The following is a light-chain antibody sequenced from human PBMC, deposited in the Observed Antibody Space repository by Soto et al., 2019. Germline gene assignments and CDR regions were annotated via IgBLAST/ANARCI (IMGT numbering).Light chain of an antibody. CDR3: QQYGNAPRT. CDR1: QSVSDRY. Sequence: EIVLTQSPGTLSLSPGEGATLSCRASQSVSDRYLAWYQQKPGQAPRLLIYGASSRATGIPDRFSGSGSGTDFTLTISRLEPEDFVVYYCQQYGNAPRTFGQGTKLEIK. V-gene: IGKV3-20*01. CDR2: GAS. J-gene: IGKJ2*01.